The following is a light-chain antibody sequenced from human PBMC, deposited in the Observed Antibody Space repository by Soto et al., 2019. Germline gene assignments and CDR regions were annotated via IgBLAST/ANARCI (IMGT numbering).Light chain of an antibody. Sequence: QSASVSGSPGQSITISCTGTSSAGGGYNYVSWYQQHPGKAPKLMIYDVSNRPSGVSNRFSGSKSGNTASLTISGLQAEDEADYYCSSYTSSSTLVFGTGTKLTVL. CDR3: SSYTSSSTLV. CDR1: SSAGGGYNY. CDR2: DVS. V-gene: IGLV2-14*01. J-gene: IGLJ1*01.